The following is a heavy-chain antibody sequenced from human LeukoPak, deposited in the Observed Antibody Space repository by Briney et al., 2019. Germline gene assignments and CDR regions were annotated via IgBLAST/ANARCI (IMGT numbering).Heavy chain of an antibody. CDR2: ISNSSGST. Sequence: GRSLRLSCAASGFTFSSYAMSWVRQAPGKGLEWVSSISNSSGSTYYADSVKGRFTISRDNSKNTLYLQMNSLRAEDTAVYYCASGGAPAGYWGQGTLVIVSS. CDR1: GFTFSSYA. CDR3: ASGGAPAGY. D-gene: IGHD6-25*01. V-gene: IGHV3-23*01. J-gene: IGHJ4*02.